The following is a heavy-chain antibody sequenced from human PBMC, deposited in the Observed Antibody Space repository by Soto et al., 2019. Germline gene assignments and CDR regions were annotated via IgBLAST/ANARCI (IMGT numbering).Heavy chain of an antibody. CDR1: GGTFSSYT. Sequence: QVQLVQSGAEVKKPGSSVKVSCQASGGTFSSYTISWVRQAPGQGLEWMGRIIPILGIANYAQKFQGRVTITADKSTSTDYMELSSLRSEDTAVYYCARDGDYYDSSGYYYYWGQGTLVTVSS. V-gene: IGHV1-69*08. D-gene: IGHD3-22*01. CDR3: ARDGDYYDSSGYYYY. J-gene: IGHJ4*02. CDR2: IIPILGIA.